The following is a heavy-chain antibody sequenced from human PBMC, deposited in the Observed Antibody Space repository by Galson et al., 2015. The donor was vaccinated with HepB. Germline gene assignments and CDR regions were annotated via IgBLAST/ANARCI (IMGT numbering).Heavy chain of an antibody. Sequence: SMILSCAASGFTFSSYTMNWVRQAPGKGLEWVSSISSNSRYIYYAGSVKGRFTISRDNAKISLYLQLNSLRAEDTAVYFCARDAGGYSYGYFDYWGQGMLVTVSS. CDR1: GFTFSSYT. CDR3: ARDAGGYSYGYFDY. D-gene: IGHD5-18*01. CDR2: ISSNSRYI. J-gene: IGHJ4*02. V-gene: IGHV3-21*01.